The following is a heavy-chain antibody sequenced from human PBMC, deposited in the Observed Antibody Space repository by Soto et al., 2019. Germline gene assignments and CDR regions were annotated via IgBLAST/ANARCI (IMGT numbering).Heavy chain of an antibody. CDR3: ARAAQYCSGGSCYIGAFDI. D-gene: IGHD2-15*01. V-gene: IGHV1-18*04. Sequence: ASVKVSCKASGYTFTSYGISWVRQAPGQGLEGMGWISAYNSNTNYAQKLQGRVTMTTDTSTSTAYMELRSLRSDDTAVYSCARAAQYCSGGSCYIGAFDIWGQGTMVTVSS. J-gene: IGHJ3*02. CDR1: GYTFTSYG. CDR2: ISAYNSNT.